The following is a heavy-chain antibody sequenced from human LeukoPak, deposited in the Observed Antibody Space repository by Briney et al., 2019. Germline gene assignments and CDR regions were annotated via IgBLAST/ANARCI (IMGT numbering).Heavy chain of an antibody. CDR2: IYHSGST. J-gene: IGHJ4*02. Sequence: PSETLSLACAVSGGSISSSNWWSWVRQPPGKGLEWIGEIYHSGSTNYNPSLKSRVTISVDKSKNQFSLKLSSVTAADTAVYYCARSTAAAGTTDYWGQGTLVTVSS. CDR1: GGSISSSNW. V-gene: IGHV4-4*02. D-gene: IGHD6-13*01. CDR3: ARSTAAAGTTDY.